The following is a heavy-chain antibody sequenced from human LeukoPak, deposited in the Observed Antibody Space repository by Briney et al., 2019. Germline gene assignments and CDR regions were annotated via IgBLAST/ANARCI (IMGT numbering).Heavy chain of an antibody. D-gene: IGHD3-10*01. Sequence: PGGSLRLSCAASGFTFSSYAMSWVRQAPGKGLEWVSAISGSGGSTYYADSVRGRFIISRDNSKNSLYLQMNSLRAEDTALYYCSVGSYFDYWGQGTLVTVSS. V-gene: IGHV3-23*01. CDR1: GFTFSSYA. J-gene: IGHJ4*02. CDR2: ISGSGGST. CDR3: SVGSYFDY.